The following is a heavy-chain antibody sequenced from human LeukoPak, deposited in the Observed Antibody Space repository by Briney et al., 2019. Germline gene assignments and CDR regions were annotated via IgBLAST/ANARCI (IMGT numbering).Heavy chain of an antibody. D-gene: IGHD6-13*01. J-gene: IGHJ5*02. CDR1: GFTFSSYS. CDR3: ARAMAGYYWFDP. CDR2: ISSSSSYI. V-gene: IGHV3-21*01. Sequence: GGSLRLSCAASGFTFSSYSMNWVSQAPGKGLEWVSSISSSSSYIYYADSVKGRFTISRDNAKNSLYLQMNSLRAEDTAVYYCARAMAGYYWFDPWGQGTLVTVSS.